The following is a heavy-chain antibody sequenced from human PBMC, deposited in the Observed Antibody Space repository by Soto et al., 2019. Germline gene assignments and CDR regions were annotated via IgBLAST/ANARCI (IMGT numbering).Heavy chain of an antibody. Sequence: QVQLVESGGDVVQPGRSLRLSCAASGFTFSSYAMHWVRQAPGQGLEWVAVISYDGSNKYYADSVKGRFTISRDNSKNTLYLQMNSLRAEDTAVYYCARTPRGRWELPYYYYGMDVWGQGTTVTVSS. CDR2: ISYDGSNK. CDR3: ARTPRGRWELPYYYYGMDV. CDR1: GFTFSSYA. J-gene: IGHJ6*02. D-gene: IGHD1-26*01. V-gene: IGHV3-30-3*01.